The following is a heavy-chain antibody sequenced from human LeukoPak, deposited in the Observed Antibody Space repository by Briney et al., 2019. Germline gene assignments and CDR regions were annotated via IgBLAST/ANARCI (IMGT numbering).Heavy chain of an antibody. D-gene: IGHD3-10*01. CDR1: GGSISSYY. Sequence: SETLSLTCTVSGGSISSYYWSWIRQPPEKGLEWIGYIYHTGSTSYNPSLKGRVTISVDTSKNQFSLKLSSVTAADTAVYYCARGGDGSGSYYPRGNYWGQGTLVTVSS. V-gene: IGHV4-59*01. CDR3: ARGGDGSGSYYPRGNY. CDR2: IYHTGST. J-gene: IGHJ4*02.